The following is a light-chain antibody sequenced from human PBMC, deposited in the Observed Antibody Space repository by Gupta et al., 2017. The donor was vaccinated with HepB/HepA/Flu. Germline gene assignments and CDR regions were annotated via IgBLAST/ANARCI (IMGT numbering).Light chain of an antibody. Sequence: ETVMPPSPATFPGSPGKRATLSCRASQSVSSNLAWYQQKPGQAPRLLIYGASTRATGIPARFSGSGSGTQFTLTISSLQSEDFAVYYCQQYNTGPLTFGHGTKVEIK. J-gene: IGKJ3*01. CDR3: QQYNTGPLT. CDR1: QSVSSN. V-gene: IGKV3-15*01. CDR2: GAS.